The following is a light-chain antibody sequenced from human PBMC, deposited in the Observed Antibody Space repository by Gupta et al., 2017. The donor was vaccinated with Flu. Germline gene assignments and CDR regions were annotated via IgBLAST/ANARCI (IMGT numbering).Light chain of an antibody. V-gene: IGLV1-44*01. CDR3: AAWDDSLNGWV. Sequence: SVLAQPPSASGTPGQSVTISCSGSSSNIGSNTLNWYQQLPETAPKVLIYGNNQRPSGVPGRFSGTKSGTSASLAISGLQSEDEADYYCAAWDDSLNGWVFGGGTKLTVL. J-gene: IGLJ3*02. CDR2: GNN. CDR1: SSNIGSNT.